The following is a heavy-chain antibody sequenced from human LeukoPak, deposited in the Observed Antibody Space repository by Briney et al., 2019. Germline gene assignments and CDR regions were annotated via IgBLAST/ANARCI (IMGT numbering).Heavy chain of an antibody. D-gene: IGHD3-3*01. J-gene: IGHJ4*02. V-gene: IGHV3-74*01. CDR3: ARDGSGSIDLDH. CDR2: VDNDGRGT. Sequence: PGGSLRLSCSAPGFTYSAYWMHWVRQAPGKGLVWVSYVDNDGRGTAYVDSVKGRFTISRDNAKNTVYLQMNSLRVDDTAVYYCARDGSGSIDLDHWGQGTLVTVSS. CDR1: GFTYSAYW.